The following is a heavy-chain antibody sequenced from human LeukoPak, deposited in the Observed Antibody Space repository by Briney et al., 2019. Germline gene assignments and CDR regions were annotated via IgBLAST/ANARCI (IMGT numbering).Heavy chain of an antibody. CDR3: ARNFYYDSSGYYFDY. Sequence: ASVKVSCKASGYSFTSYGISWVRQAPGQGLEWMGWISGYNGNRNYAQKLQGRVTMTTDTSTSTAYMELSSLRSEDTAVYYCARNFYYDSSGYYFDYWGQGTLVTVSS. CDR1: GYSFTSYG. CDR2: ISGYNGNR. V-gene: IGHV1-18*01. J-gene: IGHJ4*02. D-gene: IGHD3-22*01.